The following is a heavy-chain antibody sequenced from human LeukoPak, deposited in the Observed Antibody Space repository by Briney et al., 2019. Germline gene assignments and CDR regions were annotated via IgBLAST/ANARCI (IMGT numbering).Heavy chain of an antibody. CDR3: AKEGMSGSYLDY. CDR2: IWYDGSNK. CDR1: GFTFSSYG. D-gene: IGHD1-26*01. V-gene: IGHV3-33*06. Sequence: GGSLRLSCAASGFTFSSYGMHWVRQAPGKGREWVAVIWYDGSNKYYADSVKGRFTISRDNSKNTLYLQMNSLRAEDTAVYYCAKEGMSGSYLDYWGQGTLVTVSS. J-gene: IGHJ4*02.